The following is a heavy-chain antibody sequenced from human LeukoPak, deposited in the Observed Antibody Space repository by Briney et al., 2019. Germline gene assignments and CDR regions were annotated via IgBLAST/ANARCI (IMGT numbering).Heavy chain of an antibody. CDR1: GGSINSYY. CDR3: ANQWLVPDAFDI. J-gene: IGHJ3*02. D-gene: IGHD6-19*01. CDR2: IYTSGST. V-gene: IGHV4-4*07. Sequence: SETLSLTCTVSGGSINSYYWSWIRQPAGKGLEWIGRIYTSGSTNYNASPKSRVTMSVDTSKSQFSLKLSSVTAADTAVYYCANQWLVPDAFDIWGQGTMVTVSS.